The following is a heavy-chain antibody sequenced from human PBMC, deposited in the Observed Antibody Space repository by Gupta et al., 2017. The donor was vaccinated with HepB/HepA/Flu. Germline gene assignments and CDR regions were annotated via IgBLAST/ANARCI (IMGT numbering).Heavy chain of an antibody. V-gene: IGHV3-48*03. CDR2: ISSSWTTK. D-gene: IGHD3-3*01. CDR3: ARLSALYYSYGMDV. J-gene: IGHJ6*02. Sequence: DVQLVSAGGGLGQPGGSLRLSCAASVFTFGSFEMRWVRQATGKGLGWVAYISSSWTTKDYADSVQGRFTVSRDNAKNSLYLQMNSLRVEDTAVYFCARLSALYYSYGMDVWGQGTTVTVSS. CDR1: VFTFGSFE.